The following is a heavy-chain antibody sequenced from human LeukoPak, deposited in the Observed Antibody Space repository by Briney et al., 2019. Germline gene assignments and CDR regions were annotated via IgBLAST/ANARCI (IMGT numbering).Heavy chain of an antibody. Sequence: SETLSLTCTVSGGSIGWDYWSWIRQSAGKGLEWIGRIYKSGSTNYNPSFRSRVTMSVDTSKNQFSLNVTSVTAADTAVYYCAREEYFQDSNGYSYYFHSWGQGTLVTVSS. CDR3: AREEYFQDSNGYSYYFHS. J-gene: IGHJ4*02. V-gene: IGHV4-4*07. D-gene: IGHD3-22*01. CDR2: IYKSGST. CDR1: GGSIGWDY.